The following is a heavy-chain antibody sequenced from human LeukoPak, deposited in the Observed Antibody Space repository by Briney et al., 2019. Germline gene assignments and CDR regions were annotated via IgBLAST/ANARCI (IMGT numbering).Heavy chain of an antibody. CDR1: GGSISSSSYY. D-gene: IGHD3-22*01. CDR2: IYYIGST. V-gene: IGHV4-39*07. J-gene: IGHJ6*03. Sequence: SETLFLTCTVSGGSISSSSYYWGWIRQPPGKGLEWIGSIYYIGSTYYDPSLKSRVTISVDTSKNQCSLKLSSVTAADTAVYYCARDNYDSSGRYYYMDVWGKGTTVTISS. CDR3: ARDNYDSSGRYYYMDV.